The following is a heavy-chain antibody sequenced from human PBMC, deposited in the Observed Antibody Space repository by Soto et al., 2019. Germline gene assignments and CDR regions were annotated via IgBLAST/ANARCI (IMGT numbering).Heavy chain of an antibody. D-gene: IGHD2-2*03. CDR3: ARDVGYCISTSCLWRWWFDP. CDR2: IIPIFGTA. CDR1: GGTFSSYA. J-gene: IGHJ5*02. Sequence: QVQLVQSGAEVKKPGSSVKVSCKASGGTFSSYAISWVRQAPGQGLEWMGGIIPIFGTANYAQKFQGRVTITADESTSTAYMELSSLRSEDTAVYYCARDVGYCISTSCLWRWWFDPWGQGTLVTVSS. V-gene: IGHV1-69*12.